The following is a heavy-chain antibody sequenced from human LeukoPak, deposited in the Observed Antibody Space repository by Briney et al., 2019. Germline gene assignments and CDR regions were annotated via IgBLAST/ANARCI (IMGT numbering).Heavy chain of an antibody. J-gene: IGHJ4*02. CDR2: IYYSGST. D-gene: IGHD5-24*01. CDR1: AGSISLYNTYY. Sequence: SETLSLTCTVSAGSISLYNTYYWNWIRQSPGKGLEWIGYIYYSGSTSYNPSLKSRVTISVDTFRNQFSLKLTSVTAADTAIYYCARAFGMATIFDYWGQGTLVTVSS. CDR3: ARAFGMATIFDY. V-gene: IGHV4-59*01.